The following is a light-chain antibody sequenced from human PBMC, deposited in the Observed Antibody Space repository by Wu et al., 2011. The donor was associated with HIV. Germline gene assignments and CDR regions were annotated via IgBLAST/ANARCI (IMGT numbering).Light chain of an antibody. J-gene: IGKJ1*01. V-gene: IGKV3-15*01. Sequence: ATLSCRASESVSSDLAWYQHKPGQAPTAPHPRCITRATGIPTRFSGSGSGTEFTLTITGLQSEDFGVYYCQQYNNWPPWTFGQGTKVEVK. CDR2: CI. CDR1: ESVSSD. CDR3: QQYNNWPPWT.